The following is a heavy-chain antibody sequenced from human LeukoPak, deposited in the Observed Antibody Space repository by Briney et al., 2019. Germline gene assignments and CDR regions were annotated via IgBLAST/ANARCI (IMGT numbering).Heavy chain of an antibody. CDR2: ISGSGGST. V-gene: IGHV3-23*01. Sequence: GGSLRLSCVVSGFTFSSYAMSWVRQAPGKGLEWVSGISGSGGSTYYADSVKGRFTISRDNTKNTLYLQMNSLRAEDTAVYYCAKDLELLWFGEPLNYFDYWGQGTLVTVSS. J-gene: IGHJ4*02. CDR3: AKDLELLWFGEPLNYFDY. D-gene: IGHD3-10*01. CDR1: GFTFSSYA.